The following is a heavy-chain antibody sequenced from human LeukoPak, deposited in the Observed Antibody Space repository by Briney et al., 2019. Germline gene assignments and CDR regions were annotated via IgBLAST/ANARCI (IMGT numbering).Heavy chain of an antibody. Sequence: KPSETLSLTCTVSGGSISSGSYYWSWIRQPAGKGLEWIGRTYTSGSTNYNPSLKSRVTISVDTSKNQFSLKLSSVTAADTAVYYCARHQFIDYGGNWFDPWGQGTLVTVSS. CDR1: GGSISSGSYY. D-gene: IGHD4-23*01. J-gene: IGHJ5*02. CDR2: TYTSGST. CDR3: ARHQFIDYGGNWFDP. V-gene: IGHV4-61*02.